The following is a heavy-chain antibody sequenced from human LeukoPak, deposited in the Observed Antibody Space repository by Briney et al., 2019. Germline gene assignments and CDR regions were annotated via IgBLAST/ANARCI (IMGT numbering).Heavy chain of an antibody. CDR3: ARDRFYYYDSSGYSPGFDY. V-gene: IGHV6-1*01. J-gene: IGHJ4*02. D-gene: IGHD3-22*01. CDR1: GDSVSSNSAA. CDR2: TYYRSKWYN. Sequence: SQTLSLTCAISGDSVSSNSAAWNWIRQPPSRGLEWLGRTYYRSKWYNDYAVSVKSRITINPDTSKNQFSLQLNSVTPEDTAVYYCARDRFYYYDSSGYSPGFDYWGQGTLVTVSS.